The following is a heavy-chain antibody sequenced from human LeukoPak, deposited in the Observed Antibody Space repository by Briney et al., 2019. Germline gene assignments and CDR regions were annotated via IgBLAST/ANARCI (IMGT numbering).Heavy chain of an antibody. CDR1: GFTVSSNY. D-gene: IGHD2-15*01. J-gene: IGHJ4*02. Sequence: GGSLRLSCAASGFTVSSNYMSWVRQAPGKGLEWVSVIYSGGSTYYADSVKGRFTISRNNSKNTLYLQMNSLRAEDTAVYYCAAEYCSGGSCYTGHSGHDYWGQGTLVTVSS. CDR3: AAEYCSGGSCYTGHSGHDY. CDR2: IYSGGST. V-gene: IGHV3-66*01.